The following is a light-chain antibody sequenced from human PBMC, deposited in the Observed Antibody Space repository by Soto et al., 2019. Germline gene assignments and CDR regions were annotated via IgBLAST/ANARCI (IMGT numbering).Light chain of an antibody. Sequence: AIQMTQSPSSLAGSVGDRLTITCRASQDNGNDLGWYQQKPGKAPKLLIYAASSLQSGVSSRFSGSGSGTEFTLTISSLQPEDFATYYCLQVFNFPRAFGQGTKVDIK. J-gene: IGKJ1*01. CDR1: QDNGND. CDR3: LQVFNFPRA. CDR2: AAS. V-gene: IGKV1-6*02.